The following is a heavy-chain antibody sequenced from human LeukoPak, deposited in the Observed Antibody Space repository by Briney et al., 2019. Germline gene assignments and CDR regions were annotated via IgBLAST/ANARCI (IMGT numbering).Heavy chain of an antibody. CDR1: GHTFTGYY. CDR3: ARAPYYYGSGSSGWFDP. Sequence: ASAKVSCKASGHTFTGYYMHWVRQAPGQGLEWMGWINPNSGGTNYAQKFQGRVTMTRDTSISTAYMELSRLRSDDTAVYYCARAPYYYGSGSSGWFDPWGQGTLVTVSS. J-gene: IGHJ5*02. V-gene: IGHV1-2*02. CDR2: INPNSGGT. D-gene: IGHD3-10*01.